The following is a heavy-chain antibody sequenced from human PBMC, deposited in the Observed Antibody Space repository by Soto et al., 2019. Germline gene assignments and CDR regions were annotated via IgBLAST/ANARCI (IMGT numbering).Heavy chain of an antibody. D-gene: IGHD3-10*01. J-gene: IGHJ4*02. V-gene: IGHV5-51*01. CDR2: IYPGDSDT. Sequence: GESLTISCKGSGYSFAGYWIGWVRQMPGKGLEWMGIIYPGDSDTRYSPSFQGQVTISADRSTSTAYLQWSSLKVSDTAMYYCEGRAGVAAEPDPCGYWCQGTLGTV. CDR3: EGRAGVAAEPDPCGY. CDR1: GYSFAGYW.